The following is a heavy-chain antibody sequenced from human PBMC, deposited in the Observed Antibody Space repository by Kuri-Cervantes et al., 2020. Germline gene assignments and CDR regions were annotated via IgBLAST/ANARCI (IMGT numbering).Heavy chain of an antibody. J-gene: IGHJ6*02. D-gene: IGHD3-22*01. CDR1: GLTVRKNY. Sequence: LSLTCVASGLTVRKNYLTWVRPAPGQGLECISIIYSGDSTFYADSVKGRFTISRDSAKNSLYLQMNSRRAEDTAVYYWARDVGRITMIVVEYGMDVWGQGTTVTVSS. CDR3: ARDVGRITMIVVEYGMDV. CDR2: IYSGDST. V-gene: IGHV3-53*01.